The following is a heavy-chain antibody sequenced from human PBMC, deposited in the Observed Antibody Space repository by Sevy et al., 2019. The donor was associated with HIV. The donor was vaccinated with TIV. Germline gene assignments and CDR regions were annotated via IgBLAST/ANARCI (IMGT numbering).Heavy chain of an antibody. J-gene: IGHJ4*02. V-gene: IGHV3-23*01. CDR3: AREGCTKPHDY. D-gene: IGHD2-8*01. CDR1: GFTFSKYS. CDR2: LSLGCGEI. Sequence: GGSLRLSCAASGFTFSKYSMSWVRQPPGKGLEWVSTLSLGCGEINYADSVKGRLTSSRDNSKSSVDLQMNNLRPEDTAVYYCAREGCTKPHDYWGQGTLVTVSS.